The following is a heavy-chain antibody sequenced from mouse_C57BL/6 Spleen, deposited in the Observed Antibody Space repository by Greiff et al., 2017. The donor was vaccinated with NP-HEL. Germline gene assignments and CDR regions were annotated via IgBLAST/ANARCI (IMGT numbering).Heavy chain of an antibody. CDR2: ISSGGDYI. CDR3: TRDRKLLRPFYAMDY. V-gene: IGHV5-9-1*02. J-gene: IGHJ4*01. Sequence: EVQLVESGEGLVKPGGSLKLSCAASGFTFSSYAMSWVRQTPEKRLEWVAYISSGGDYIYYADTVKGRFTISRDNARNTLYLQMSSLKSEDTAMYYCTRDRKLLRPFYAMDYWGQGTSVTVSS. D-gene: IGHD1-2*01. CDR1: GFTFSSYA.